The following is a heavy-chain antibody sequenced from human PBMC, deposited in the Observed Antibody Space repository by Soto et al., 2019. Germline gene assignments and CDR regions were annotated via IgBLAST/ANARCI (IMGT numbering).Heavy chain of an antibody. J-gene: IGHJ3*02. V-gene: IGHV3-48*01. Sequence: PGGSLRLSCAASGFTLSGHSMDWVRQAPGKGLEWVSYISSSSTIYYTDSVKGRFTISRDNAKNSLYLQMNSLRAEDTAVYYCANSAFDMWGQGTMVTVSS. CDR1: GFTLSGHS. CDR2: ISSSSTI. CDR3: ANSAFDM.